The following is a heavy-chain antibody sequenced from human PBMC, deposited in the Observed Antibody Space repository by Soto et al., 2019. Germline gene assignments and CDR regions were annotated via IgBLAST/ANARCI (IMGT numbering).Heavy chain of an antibody. CDR1: GFTFSSYW. CDR2: INPDGRTT. J-gene: IGHJ5*02. Sequence: EAQLVESGGGLVQPGGSLRLSCAASGFTFSSYWMHWVRQAPGKGLVWVSRINPDGRTTNYADSVKGRFTISRDNANDILFLQMNSLRAEDTAVYYCARVRVSGYEFDPWGQGTLITVSS. D-gene: IGHD5-12*01. V-gene: IGHV3-74*01. CDR3: ARVRVSGYEFDP.